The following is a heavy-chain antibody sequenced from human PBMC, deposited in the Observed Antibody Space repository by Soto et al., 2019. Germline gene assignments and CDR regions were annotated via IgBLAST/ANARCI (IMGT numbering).Heavy chain of an antibody. CDR3: ARDADILTGSDAFDI. CDR1: GFTFSDYY. CDR2: ISSSSSYT. Sequence: QVQLVESGGGLVKPGGSLRLSCAASGFTFSDYYMSWIRQAPGKGLEWVSYISSSSSYTNYADSVTGRFTISRDNAKTSLYLQMNSLRAEDTAVYYCARDADILTGSDAFDIWGQGTMVTVSS. V-gene: IGHV3-11*05. D-gene: IGHD3-9*01. J-gene: IGHJ3*02.